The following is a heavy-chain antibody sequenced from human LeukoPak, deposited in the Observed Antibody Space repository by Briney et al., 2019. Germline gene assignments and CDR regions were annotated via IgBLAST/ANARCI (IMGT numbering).Heavy chain of an antibody. D-gene: IGHD3-10*01. V-gene: IGHV3-7*01. J-gene: IGHJ4*02. CDR3: ARDAFGDFSY. Sequence: PGGSLRLSCVGSGLFLGNYWMDWVRQAPGKGLEWVANIRKDGGDIHYVDSVKGRFTISRDNAKNSVYLQMHRLRAEDTAVYYCARDAFGDFSYWGQGILVTVSS. CDR1: GLFLGNYW. CDR2: IRKDGGDI.